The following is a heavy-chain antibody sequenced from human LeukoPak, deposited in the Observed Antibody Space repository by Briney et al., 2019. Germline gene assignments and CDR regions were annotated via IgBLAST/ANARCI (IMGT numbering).Heavy chain of an antibody. J-gene: IGHJ4*02. D-gene: IGHD3-10*01. Sequence: GESLKISCKASGYSFTSYWIGWVRQMPGKGLEWMGIIYPGDSDTRYSPSFQGPVTISADKSITTAYLQWSSLKASDTAMYYCARRGSPYYFDYWGQGTLVTVSS. CDR1: GYSFTSYW. CDR2: IYPGDSDT. V-gene: IGHV5-51*01. CDR3: ARRGSPYYFDY.